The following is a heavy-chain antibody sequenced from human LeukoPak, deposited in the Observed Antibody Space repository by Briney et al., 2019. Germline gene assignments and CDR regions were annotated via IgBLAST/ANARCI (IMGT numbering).Heavy chain of an antibody. V-gene: IGHV5-10-1*01. D-gene: IGHD6-13*01. CDR3: GRQDIAAAGLALDY. CDR1: GYNFNNYW. Sequence: AGESLKISCKGSGYNFNNYWISWVRQMPGKGLEWMGRIDPSDSYTNYSPSFQGHVTISADKSVTTVYLQWNSLKASDTAMYYCGRQDIAAAGLALDYWGQGTLVTVSS. CDR2: IDPSDSYT. J-gene: IGHJ4*02.